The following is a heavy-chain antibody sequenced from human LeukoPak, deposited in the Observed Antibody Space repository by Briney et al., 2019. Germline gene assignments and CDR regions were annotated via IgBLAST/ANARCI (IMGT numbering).Heavy chain of an antibody. CDR1: GYTFTSYV. CDR3: RVGATLFDY. J-gene: IGHJ4*02. D-gene: IGHD1-26*01. V-gene: IGHV1-18*01. Sequence: GASVKVSCKASGYTFTSYVISWVRQASGQGLEWMGWISTYNGNTNYAQKLQGRVTVTTDTSTSTAYMELRSLRSDDTAVYYCRVGATLFDYWGQGTLVTVSS. CDR2: ISTYNGNT.